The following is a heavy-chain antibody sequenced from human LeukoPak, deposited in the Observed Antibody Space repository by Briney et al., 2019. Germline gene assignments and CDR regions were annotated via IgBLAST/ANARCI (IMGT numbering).Heavy chain of an antibody. CDR3: ARERGVVTAIRYYFDY. CDR1: GGSFSGYY. V-gene: IGHV4-34*01. Sequence: SETLSLTCAVYGGSFSGYYWSWIRQPPGKGLEWIGEINHSGSTNYNPSLKSRVTISVDTSKNQFSLELSSVTAADTAVYYCARERGVVTAIRYYFDYWGQGTLVTVSS. J-gene: IGHJ4*02. CDR2: INHSGST. D-gene: IGHD2-21*02.